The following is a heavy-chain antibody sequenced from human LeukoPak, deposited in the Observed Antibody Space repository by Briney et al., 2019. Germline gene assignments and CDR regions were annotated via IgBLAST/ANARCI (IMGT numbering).Heavy chain of an antibody. V-gene: IGHV4-38-2*02. J-gene: IGHJ3*01. CDR1: GYSINSGYC. CDR3: ARVARQSGSYEDAPDV. D-gene: IGHD1-26*01. CDR2: IYHSGET. Sequence: PSETLSLTCTVSGYSINSGYCWGWIRQPPGKGLEWIGSIYHSGETYYNPSLESRVTISIDTSKNNFSLKLSSVSAADTAVYYCARVARQSGSYEDAPDVWGQGTMLTVSS.